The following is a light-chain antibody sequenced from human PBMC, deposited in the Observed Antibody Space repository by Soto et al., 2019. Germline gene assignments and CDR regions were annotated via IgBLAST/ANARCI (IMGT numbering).Light chain of an antibody. J-gene: IGLJ2*01. CDR2: STD. CDR1: TGAVTSGHY. CDR3: LLYDGGAVI. V-gene: IGLV7-43*01. Sequence: QTVVTQEPSLTVSPGGTVTLTCASSTGAVTSGHYANWLQQKPGQAPRALIYSTDTKHSWTPARVSGSLLGGKAALTLSGVRPEDEADYYCLLYDGGAVIFGGGTKLTVL.